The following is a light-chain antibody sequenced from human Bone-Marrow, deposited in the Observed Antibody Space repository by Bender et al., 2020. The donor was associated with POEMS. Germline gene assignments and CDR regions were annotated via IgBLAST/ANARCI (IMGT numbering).Light chain of an antibody. V-gene: IGLV2-14*01. Sequence: QSALTQPASVSGSPGQSITMSCTGTSSDVGGYNYVSWYQQHPGKAPKLMIFEVSKRPSGVSNRFSGSKSGNTASLTISGLQAEDEADYYCTSYTSSGTLYIFGTGTKVTVL. J-gene: IGLJ1*01. CDR2: EVS. CDR1: SSDVGGYNY. CDR3: TSYTSSGTLYI.